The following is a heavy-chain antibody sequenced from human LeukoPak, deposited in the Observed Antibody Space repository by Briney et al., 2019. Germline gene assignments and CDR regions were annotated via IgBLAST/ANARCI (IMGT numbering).Heavy chain of an antibody. CDR2: IKQDGSEK. CDR1: GFTFSDYY. D-gene: IGHD4-11*01. Sequence: PGGSLRLSCAASGFTFSDYYMSWIRQAPGKGLEWVANIKQDGSEKYYVDSVKGRFTISRDNAKNSLYLQMNSLRAEDTAVYYCARGLRYSNYVDYWGQGTLVTVSS. J-gene: IGHJ4*02. CDR3: ARGLRYSNYVDY. V-gene: IGHV3-7*01.